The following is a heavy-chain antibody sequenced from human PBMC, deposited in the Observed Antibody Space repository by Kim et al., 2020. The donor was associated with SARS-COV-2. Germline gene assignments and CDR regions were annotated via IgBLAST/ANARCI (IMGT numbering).Heavy chain of an antibody. V-gene: IGHV3-21*01. CDR2: ISSSSSYI. J-gene: IGHJ6*02. CDR3: ARAGGPGFDWGSRSVYYYYGMDD. D-gene: IGHD6-13*01. CDR1: GFTFSSYS. Sequence: GESLRLSCAASGFTFSSYSMNWVRQAPGKGLEWVSSISSSSSYIYYADSVKGRFTISRDNAKNSLYLQMNSLRAEDTAVYYCARAGGPGFDWGSRSVYYYYGMDDWGQGTTVTVSS.